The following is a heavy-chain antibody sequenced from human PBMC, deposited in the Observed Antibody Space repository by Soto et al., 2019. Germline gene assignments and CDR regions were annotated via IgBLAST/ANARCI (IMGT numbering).Heavy chain of an antibody. D-gene: IGHD2-2*02. CDR1: GYTLTELS. CDR2: FDPEDGET. V-gene: IGHV1-24*01. CDR3: ATIIRSIVVVPAAIAEYYYYGMDV. Sequence: ASVKVSCKVSGYTLTELSMRWVRQAPGKGLEWMGGFDPEDGETIYAQKFQGRVTMTEDTSTDTAYMELSSLRSEDTAVYYCATIIRSIVVVPAAIAEYYYYGMDVWGQGTTVTVSS. J-gene: IGHJ6*02.